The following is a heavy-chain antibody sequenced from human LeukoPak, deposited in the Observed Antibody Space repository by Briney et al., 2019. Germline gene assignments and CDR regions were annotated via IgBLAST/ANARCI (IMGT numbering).Heavy chain of an antibody. V-gene: IGHV3-74*01. CDR1: GFTFSSYW. J-gene: IGHJ4*02. CDR2: IHGDESSA. Sequence: PGGSLRLSCAASGFTFSSYWMHWVRQAPGKGLVWVSRIHGDESSARYADSVKGRFTISRDNAKNTLYLQMNSLRAEDTAVYYCARDLVGALDFWGQGTLVTVSS. D-gene: IGHD1-26*01. CDR3: ARDLVGALDF.